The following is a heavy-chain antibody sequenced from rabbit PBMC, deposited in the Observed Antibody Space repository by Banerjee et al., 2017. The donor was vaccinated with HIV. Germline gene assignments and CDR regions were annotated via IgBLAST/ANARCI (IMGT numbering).Heavy chain of an antibody. D-gene: IGHD4-1*01. V-gene: IGHV1S45*01. CDR2: IYAGKGST. CDR1: GFDFSSYYM. J-gene: IGHJ3*01. CDR3: ARDLAGVIGWNFGL. Sequence: QEQLKETGGGLVQPGGSLTLSCKASGFDFSSYYMSWVRQAPGKGLEWIGIIYAGKGSTDYASWVNGRFTISKTSSTTVTLQMTSLTAADTATYFCARDLAGVIGWNFGLWGQGTLVTVS.